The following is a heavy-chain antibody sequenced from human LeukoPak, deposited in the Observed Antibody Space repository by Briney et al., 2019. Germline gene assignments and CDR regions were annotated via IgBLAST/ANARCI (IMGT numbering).Heavy chain of an antibody. D-gene: IGHD3-22*01. CDR2: VYHTGST. CDR3: ARDSSGPFVYDI. CDR1: GGAISSSDYY. J-gene: IGHJ3*02. V-gene: IGHV4-39*07. Sequence: SETLSLTCTVSGGAISSSDYYWGWIRQPPGKGLEWIGSVYHTGSTYYNPSLKSRVTISVDTSKNQFSLKMTSVTAADTAVYYCARDSSGPFVYDIWGQGTMVTVSS.